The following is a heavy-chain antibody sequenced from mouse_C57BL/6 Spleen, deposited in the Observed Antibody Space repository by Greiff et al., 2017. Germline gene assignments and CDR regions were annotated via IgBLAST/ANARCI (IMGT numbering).Heavy chain of an antibody. CDR3: ATMVTPYYAMDY. J-gene: IGHJ4*01. V-gene: IGHV1-18*01. CDR2: INPNNGGT. D-gene: IGHD2-2*01. Sequence: EVQLQQSGPELVKPGASVKIPCKASGYTFTDYNMDWVKQSHGKSLEWIGDINPNNGGTIYNQKFKGKATLTVDKSSSTAYMELRSLTSEDTAVYYCATMVTPYYAMDYWGQGTSVTVSS. CDR1: GYTFTDYN.